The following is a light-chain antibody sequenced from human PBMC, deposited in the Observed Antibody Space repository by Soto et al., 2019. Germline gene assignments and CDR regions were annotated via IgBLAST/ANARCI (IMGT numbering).Light chain of an antibody. Sequence: QAVVTQEPSLTVSPGRTVTLTCGSSTGAVTSGHYPYWFQQKPGQAPRPLIYDTSNKHSWTPAWFSGSLLGGKAALTLSGAQPEDEAEYYCLLSYSGPRVFGGGTKVTVL. J-gene: IGLJ3*02. CDR3: LLSYSGPRV. CDR1: TGAVTSGHY. V-gene: IGLV7-46*01. CDR2: DTS.